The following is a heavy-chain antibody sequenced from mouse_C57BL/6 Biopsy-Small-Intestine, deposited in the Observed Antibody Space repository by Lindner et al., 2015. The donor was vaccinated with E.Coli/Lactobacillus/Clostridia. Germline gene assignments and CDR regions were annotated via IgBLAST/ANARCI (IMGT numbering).Heavy chain of an antibody. CDR1: GFTFSSYG. J-gene: IGHJ3*01. CDR2: ISSGGSYT. CDR3: ARHPLYGYDRVWFAY. D-gene: IGHD2-2*01. Sequence: EVQLQESGGDLVKPGGSLKLSCAASGFTFSSYGMSWVRQTPDKRLEWVATISSGGSYTYYPDSVKGRFTISRDNAKNTLYLQMSSLKSEDTAMYYCARHPLYGYDRVWFAYWGQGTLVTVSA. V-gene: IGHV5-6*01.